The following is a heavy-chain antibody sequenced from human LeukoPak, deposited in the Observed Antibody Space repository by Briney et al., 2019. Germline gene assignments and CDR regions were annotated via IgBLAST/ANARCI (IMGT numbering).Heavy chain of an antibody. V-gene: IGHV4-34*01. CDR2: ISHXXST. CDR1: GGSFSGYY. D-gene: IGHD3-22*01. J-gene: IGHJ4*02. CDR3: ARARGDYYDSSGYYSAFDY. Sequence: PSETLSLTCAVYGGSFSGYYWXWIRQPPGXXLXXIXXISHXXSTNYNPSLKSRVTIPVDTSKNQFPLKLSSVTAADTAVYYCARARGDYYDSSGYYSAFDYWGQGTLVTVSS.